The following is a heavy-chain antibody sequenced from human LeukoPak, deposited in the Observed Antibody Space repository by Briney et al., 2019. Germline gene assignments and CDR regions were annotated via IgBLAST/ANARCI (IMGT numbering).Heavy chain of an antibody. CDR2: ISSSGSTI. V-gene: IGHV3-11*01. J-gene: IGHJ4*02. CDR3: ARTGKYYDSSGYYDY. CDR1: GFTFSDYY. D-gene: IGHD3-22*01. Sequence: GGSLRLSCAASGFTFSDYYMSWIRQAPGKGLEWVSYISSSGSTIYYADSVKGRFTISRDNAKNSLYLQMDSLRAEETAVYYCARTGKYYDSSGYYDYWGQGTLVTVSS.